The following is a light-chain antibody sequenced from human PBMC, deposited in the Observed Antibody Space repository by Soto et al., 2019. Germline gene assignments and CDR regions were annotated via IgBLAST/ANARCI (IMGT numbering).Light chain of an antibody. V-gene: IGLV2-23*02. J-gene: IGLJ1*01. CDR1: SSDVGSYNL. Sequence: QSVLTQPASVPGSPGQSITISCTGTSSDVGSYNLVSWYQQHPGKAPKPMIYEDSKRPSGASNRFSGSKSGNTASLTIFGLQAEHESAYFCCSYAGSATFVFGTGTEVTV. CDR2: EDS. CDR3: CSYAGSATFV.